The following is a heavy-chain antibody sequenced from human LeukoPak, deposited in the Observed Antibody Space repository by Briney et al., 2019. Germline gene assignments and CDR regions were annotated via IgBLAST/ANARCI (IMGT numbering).Heavy chain of an antibody. Sequence: PGRSLRLSCAASGFTFSSYAMHWVRQAPGKGLEWVGRIRSETDGGTTDYAAPVKGRFTISRDDSKNTAYLQMNSLKTEDTAVYYCTTDGGSGPTIFGVVGSDVWGKGTTVTVSS. D-gene: IGHD3-3*01. CDR2: IRSETDGGTT. V-gene: IGHV3-15*01. J-gene: IGHJ6*04. CDR3: TTDGGSGPTIFGVVGSDV. CDR1: GFTFSSYA.